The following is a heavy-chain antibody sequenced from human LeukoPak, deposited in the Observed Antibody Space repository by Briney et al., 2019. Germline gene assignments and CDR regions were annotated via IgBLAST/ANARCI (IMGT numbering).Heavy chain of an antibody. CDR3: ATSPRVTLYVMGDFAY. CDR1: GVNNYA. Sequence: GGSLRLSCAVSGVNNYAISWVRQAPGKGLEWVSVISGSGGSTYYADSVKGRFTISRGTSENTIYLQMNSLRAEDTAVYYCATSPRVTLYVMGDFAYWGQGTLVTVSS. V-gene: IGHV3-23*01. D-gene: IGHD3-16*01. CDR2: ISGSGGST. J-gene: IGHJ4*02.